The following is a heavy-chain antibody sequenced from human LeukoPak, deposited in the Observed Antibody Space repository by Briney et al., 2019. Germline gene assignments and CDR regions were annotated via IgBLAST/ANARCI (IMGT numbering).Heavy chain of an antibody. CDR3: AKDGGLWISAHWGDS. CDR2: ISYDGSNK. Sequence: GGSLRLSCAASGFTFSSYGMHWVRQAPGKGLEWVAVISYDGSNKYYADSVKGRFTISRDNSKNTLYLQMNSLRAEDTAVYYCAKDGGLWISAHWGDSWGRGTLVTVSS. J-gene: IGHJ4*02. V-gene: IGHV3-30*18. CDR1: GFTFSSYG. D-gene: IGHD2-2*03.